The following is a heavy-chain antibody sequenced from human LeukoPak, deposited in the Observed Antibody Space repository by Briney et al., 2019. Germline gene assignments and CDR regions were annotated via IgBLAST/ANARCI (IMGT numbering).Heavy chain of an antibody. CDR2: ISSSSSYI. D-gene: IGHD2-2*01. Sequence: GGSLRLSCAASGFTFSSDSLNWVRQAPGKGLEWVSSISSSSSYIYYADSVKGRFTISRDNAKNSLYLQMNSLRAEDTAVYYCARDPDIVVVPAAIPLTFDPWGQGTLVTVSS. CDR3: ARDPDIVVVPAAIPLTFDP. V-gene: IGHV3-21*01. J-gene: IGHJ5*02. CDR1: GFTFSSDS.